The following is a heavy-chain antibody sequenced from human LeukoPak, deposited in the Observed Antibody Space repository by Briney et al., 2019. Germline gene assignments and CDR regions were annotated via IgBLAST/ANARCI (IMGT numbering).Heavy chain of an antibody. Sequence: ASVKVSCKASGYTFTSYGISWVRQAPGQGLEWMGWISTYYGNTNYAQKLQGRVTMTTDTSTSTAYMELRSLRSDDTAVYYCATIRELGDFDIWGQGTMVTVSS. CDR3: ATIRELGDFDI. V-gene: IGHV1-18*01. CDR2: ISTYYGNT. D-gene: IGHD3-10*01. J-gene: IGHJ3*02. CDR1: GYTFTSYG.